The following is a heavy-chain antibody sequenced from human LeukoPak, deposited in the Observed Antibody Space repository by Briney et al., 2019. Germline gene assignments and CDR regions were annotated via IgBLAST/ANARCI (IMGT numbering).Heavy chain of an antibody. V-gene: IGHV3-23*01. Sequence: GGSLRLSCAASGFTFSTYSMSGVRQAPGKGPEWVSGISGTGDSTSYADSVKGRFTISRDNSKNMVFLQMNSLRAEDTAVYYCAKGNWGGEYIFNLWGQGTLVTVSS. D-gene: IGHD7-27*01. CDR1: GFTFSTYS. CDR2: ISGTGDST. J-gene: IGHJ4*02. CDR3: AKGNWGGEYIFNL.